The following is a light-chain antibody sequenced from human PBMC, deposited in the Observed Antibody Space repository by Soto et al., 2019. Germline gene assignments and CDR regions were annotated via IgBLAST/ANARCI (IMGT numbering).Light chain of an antibody. CDR1: SFNIGAAYD. CDR3: QSYDSSLSAWV. V-gene: IGLV1-40*01. J-gene: IGLJ3*02. CDR2: GNS. Sequence: QSVLTQPPSVSGAPGQRVTISCTGSSFNIGAAYDVHWYQQLLGTAPKLLIYGNSNRPSGVPDRFSGSKSGTSASLAITGLQAEDEADYYCQSYDSSLSAWVFGGGTKLTVL.